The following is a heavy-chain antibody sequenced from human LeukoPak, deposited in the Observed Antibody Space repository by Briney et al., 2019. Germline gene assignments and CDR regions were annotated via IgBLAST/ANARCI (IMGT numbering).Heavy chain of an antibody. Sequence: GGSLRLSSAASGFTFSSYWMHWVRQAPGKGLVWVSRINSDGSSTSYADSVKGRFTISRDNAKNTLYLQMNSLRAEDTAVYYCARELRVAVAGYFDYWGQGTLVTVSS. CDR3: ARELRVAVAGYFDY. V-gene: IGHV3-74*01. CDR2: INSDGSST. CDR1: GFTFSSYW. D-gene: IGHD6-19*01. J-gene: IGHJ4*02.